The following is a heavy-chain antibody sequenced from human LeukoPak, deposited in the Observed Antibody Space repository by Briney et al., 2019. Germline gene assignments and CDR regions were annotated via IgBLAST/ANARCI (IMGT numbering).Heavy chain of an antibody. V-gene: IGHV4-39*07. CDR1: GGSISSYY. D-gene: IGHD3-22*01. Sequence: SETLSLTCTVSGGSISSYYWGWIRQPPGKGLEWIGSIYYSGSTYYNPSLKSRVTISVDTSKNQFSLKLSSVTAADTAVYYCVGCGNYYDSSEPGYGMDVWGQGTTVTVSS. CDR3: VGCGNYYDSSEPGYGMDV. J-gene: IGHJ6*02. CDR2: IYYSGST.